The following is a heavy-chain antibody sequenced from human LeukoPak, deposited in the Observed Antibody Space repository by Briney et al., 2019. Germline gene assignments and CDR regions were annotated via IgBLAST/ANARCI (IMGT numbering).Heavy chain of an antibody. Sequence: ASVKISCKASGYTFSDHYMHWVRQAPGKGLEWMGRVDPEDGETIYAENFHGRVIITADTSTNTAYMELSSLRSEDTAVYYCATDRIDYGSGRGWYMDVWGKRT. CDR3: ATDRIDYGSGRGWYMDV. CDR1: GYTFSDHY. V-gene: IGHV1-69-2*01. J-gene: IGHJ6*03. CDR2: VDPEDGET. D-gene: IGHD3-10*01.